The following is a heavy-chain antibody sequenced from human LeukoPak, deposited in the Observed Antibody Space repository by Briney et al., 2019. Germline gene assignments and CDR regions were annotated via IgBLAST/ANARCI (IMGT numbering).Heavy chain of an antibody. J-gene: IGHJ4*02. D-gene: IGHD6-13*01. CDR1: GYTFIDYY. V-gene: IGHV1-46*01. CDR3: ARGDYSSNWSTGDN. Sequence: ASVKVSCKASGYTFIDYYIHWVRQAPGQGLEWMGIINPSGGSISYAQKFQGRVTMTRGTSTSTVYMELSSLRSDDTAVYYCARGDYSSNWSTGDNWGQGTLVSVSS. CDR2: INPSGGSI.